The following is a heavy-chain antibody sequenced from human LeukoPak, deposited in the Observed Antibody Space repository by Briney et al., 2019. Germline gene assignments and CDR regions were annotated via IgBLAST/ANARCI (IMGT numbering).Heavy chain of an antibody. D-gene: IGHD2-21*02. CDR3: ANFGGDSYYFDY. CDR1: GGSISSSSYY. CDR2: IYYSGST. V-gene: IGHV4-39*07. J-gene: IGHJ4*02. Sequence: PSETLSLTCTVSGGSISSSSYYWGWIRQPPGKGLEWIGSIYYSGSTYYNPSLKSRVTISVDTSKNQFSLKLSSVTAADTAVYYCANFGGDSYYFDYWGQGTLVTVSS.